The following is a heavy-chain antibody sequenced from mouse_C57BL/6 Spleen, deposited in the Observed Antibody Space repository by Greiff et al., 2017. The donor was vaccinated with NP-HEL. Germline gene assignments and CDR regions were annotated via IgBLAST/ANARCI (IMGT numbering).Heavy chain of an antibody. J-gene: IGHJ3*01. CDR2: ISDGGSYT. CDR3: ARAQDSSGYGFAY. V-gene: IGHV5-4*01. CDR1: GFTFSSYA. Sequence: EVQLVESGGGLVKPGGSLKLSCAASGFTFSSYAMSWVRQTPEKRLEWVATISDGGSYTYYPDNVKGRFTISRDNAKNNLYLQMSHLKSEDTAMYYCARAQDSSGYGFAYWGQGTLVTVSA. D-gene: IGHD3-2*02.